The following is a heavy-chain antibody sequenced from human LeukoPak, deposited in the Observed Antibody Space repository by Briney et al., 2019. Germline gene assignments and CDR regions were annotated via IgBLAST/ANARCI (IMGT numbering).Heavy chain of an antibody. V-gene: IGHV1-46*01. J-gene: IGHJ6*02. D-gene: IGHD2-15*01. CDR2: INPSGGST. Sequence: ASVKVSCKASGYTFTSYYMHWVRQAPGQGLEWMGIINPSGGSTSYAQKFQGRVTMTRDTSTGTVYMELSSLRSEDTAVYYCAREISGGYYYYGMDVWGQGTTVTVSS. CDR1: GYTFTSYY. CDR3: AREISGGYYYYGMDV.